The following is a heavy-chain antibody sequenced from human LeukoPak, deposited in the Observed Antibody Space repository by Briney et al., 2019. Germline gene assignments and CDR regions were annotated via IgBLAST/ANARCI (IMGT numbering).Heavy chain of an antibody. J-gene: IGHJ4*02. CDR2: IYYSGST. CDR3: AAGSQSTALIK. V-gene: IGHV4-39*07. CDR1: GVSISSSSHY. Sequence: PSETLSLTCTVSGVSISSSSHYWGWIRQPPGKGLEWIGSIYYSGSTYYNPSLKSRVTISVDTSKNQFSLRLSSVTAADTAVYYCAAGSQSTALIKWGQGTLVTVSS. D-gene: IGHD5-18*01.